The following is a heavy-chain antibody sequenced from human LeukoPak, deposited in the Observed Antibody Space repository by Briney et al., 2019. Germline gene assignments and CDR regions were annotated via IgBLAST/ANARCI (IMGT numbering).Heavy chain of an antibody. D-gene: IGHD2-2*01. CDR2: IKQDGSEK. CDR1: AFTFSSYW. V-gene: IGHV3-7*01. Sequence: GGSLRLSCAASAFTFSSYWMGWVRKAPGKGLEWVANIKQDGSEKYYVDSVKGRFTISRDNAKNSLYLQMNSLRAEDTAVYYCARLSDIVVVPAAIRVTGHDAFDIWGQGTMVTVSS. J-gene: IGHJ3*02. CDR3: ARLSDIVVVPAAIRVTGHDAFDI.